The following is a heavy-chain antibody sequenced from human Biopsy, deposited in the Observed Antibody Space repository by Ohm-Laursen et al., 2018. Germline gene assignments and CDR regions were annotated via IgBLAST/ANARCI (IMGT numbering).Heavy chain of an antibody. D-gene: IGHD2-21*01. CDR3: TKDLIPAGTDV. CDR2: ISWDSGRK. Sequence: SLRLSCAASGFTVNDHAMHWVRQPPGKGLEWVSGISWDSGRKGYADSVKGRFTVSRDNAKKSLYLEMNSLRPGDTALYYCTKDLIPAGTDVWGQGTTVTVSS. CDR1: GFTVNDHA. V-gene: IGHV3-9*01. J-gene: IGHJ6*02.